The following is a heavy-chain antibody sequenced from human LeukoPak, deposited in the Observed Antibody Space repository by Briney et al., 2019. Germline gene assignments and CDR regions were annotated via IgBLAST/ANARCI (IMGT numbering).Heavy chain of an antibody. V-gene: IGHV1-69*13. D-gene: IGHD3-10*01. CDR3: AKDETRITMVRGVITSVAGSFDY. Sequence: SVKVSCKASGYTFTSYGISWVRQAPGQGLEWMGGIIPIFGTANYAQKFQGRVTITADESTSTAYMELSSLRSEDTAVYYCAKDETRITMVRGVITSVAGSFDYWGQGTLVTVSS. CDR2: IIPIFGTA. CDR1: GYTFTSYG. J-gene: IGHJ4*02.